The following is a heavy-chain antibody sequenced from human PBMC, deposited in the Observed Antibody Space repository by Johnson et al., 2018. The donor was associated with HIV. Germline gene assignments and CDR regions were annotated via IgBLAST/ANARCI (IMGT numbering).Heavy chain of an antibody. Sequence: VQLVESGGGVVQPGTSLRLSCAASGFTFTSFAMHWVRQAPGKGLEWVAFISYDGSNKYYADSVKGRFTISRDNSKNTLYLQMNSLRAKDTAVYYCAREVAGDYGDSPGAFDIWGQGTMVTVSS. CDR1: GFTFTSFA. D-gene: IGHD4-17*01. CDR3: AREVAGDYGDSPGAFDI. CDR2: ISYDGSNK. J-gene: IGHJ3*02. V-gene: IGHV3-30*14.